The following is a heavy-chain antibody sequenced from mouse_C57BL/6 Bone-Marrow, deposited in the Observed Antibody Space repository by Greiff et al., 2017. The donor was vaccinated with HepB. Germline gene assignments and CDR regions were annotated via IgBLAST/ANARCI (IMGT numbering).Heavy chain of an antibody. J-gene: IGHJ3*01. V-gene: IGHV5-6*01. CDR2: ISSGGSYT. Sequence: EVKLMESGGDLVKPGGSLKLSCAASGFTFSSYGMSWVRPTPDKRLEWVATISSGGSYTYYPDSVKGRFTISRDNAKNTLYLQMSSLKSEDTAMYYCARQLGDWFAYWGQGTLVTVSA. CDR1: GFTFSSYG. CDR3: ARQLGDWFAY. D-gene: IGHD3-1*01.